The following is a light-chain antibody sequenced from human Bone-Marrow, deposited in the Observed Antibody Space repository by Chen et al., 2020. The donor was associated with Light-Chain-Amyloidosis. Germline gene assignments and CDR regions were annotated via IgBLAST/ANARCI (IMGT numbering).Light chain of an antibody. Sequence: SYELTQPPSGSVSPGQTARITCSGDDLPTKYAYWYQQKPGQAPVLVIHRDTERPSGISERFSGSSSGTTATLTISGVQAEDAADYHCQSADSSGTYEVIFGGGTKLTVL. CDR1: DLPTKY. CDR3: QSADSSGTYEVI. V-gene: IGLV3-25*03. J-gene: IGLJ2*01. CDR2: RDT.